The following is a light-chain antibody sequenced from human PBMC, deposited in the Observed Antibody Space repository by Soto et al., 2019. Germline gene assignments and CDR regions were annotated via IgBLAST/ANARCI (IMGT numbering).Light chain of an antibody. CDR1: QSVSNNY. J-gene: IGKJ4*02. V-gene: IGKV3-20*01. CDR3: QRYGSSGT. CDR2: GAS. Sequence: IVLTQSPGTLSLSPGERATLSCRASQSVSNNYVAWYQQKPGQAPRLLIYGASNRATGIPDMFSGSGSGTDFPLTISRLEPEYFGVYYRQRYGSSGTFGRGTKVDIK.